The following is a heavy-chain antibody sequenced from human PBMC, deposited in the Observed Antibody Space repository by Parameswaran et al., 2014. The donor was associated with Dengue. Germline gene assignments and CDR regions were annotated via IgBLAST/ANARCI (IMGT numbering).Heavy chain of an antibody. J-gene: IGHJ4*02. Sequence: ASETCPHCTVGDDSITSPSYWWGWIRQPPGKGLEWIGSVDYSGSTYYKQSLKSRVTISIDTSRNHFSLKLSSVTAADTAVYYCARAMYYFDRNVQGRLFDNWGQGTLVTVSS. CDR1: DDSITSPSYW. CDR3: ARAMYYFDRNVQGRLFDN. CDR2: VDYSGST. D-gene: IGHD3-22*01. V-gene: IGHV4-39*07.